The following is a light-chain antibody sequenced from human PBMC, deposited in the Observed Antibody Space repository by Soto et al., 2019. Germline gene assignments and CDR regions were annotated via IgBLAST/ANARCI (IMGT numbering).Light chain of an antibody. Sequence: EIVLTQSPATLSLSPGERATLSCRASQSIYKYLAWYQQKSGQAPRLLIYDASNRATGIPARFSGSGSGIDFTLTISSLEPEDFAVYYCQQRSDWPPTFGQGTKVDIK. CDR1: QSIYKY. CDR2: DAS. V-gene: IGKV3-11*01. J-gene: IGKJ1*01. CDR3: QQRSDWPPT.